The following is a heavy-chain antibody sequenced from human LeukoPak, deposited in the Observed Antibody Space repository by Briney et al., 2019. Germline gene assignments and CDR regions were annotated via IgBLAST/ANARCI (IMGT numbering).Heavy chain of an antibody. Sequence: GGSLRLSCAASGFTFSSYAMSWVRQAPGKGLDWVSAISCSGGSKYYADSVKGRFTFSRDNSKNTLYLQMNSLRAEDTAVYYCAKDRRYYDILTGYPYYFDYWGQGTLVTVSS. V-gene: IGHV3-23*01. CDR3: AKDRRYYDILTGYPYYFDY. CDR2: ISCSGGSK. CDR1: GFTFSSYA. D-gene: IGHD3-9*01. J-gene: IGHJ4*02.